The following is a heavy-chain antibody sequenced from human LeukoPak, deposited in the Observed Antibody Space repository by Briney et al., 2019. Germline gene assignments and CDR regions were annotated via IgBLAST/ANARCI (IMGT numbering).Heavy chain of an antibody. CDR2: ISGSGGST. CDR1: GFTFSSYA. CDR3: ARDPLTLYNYYMDV. D-gene: IGHD3-9*01. J-gene: IGHJ6*03. Sequence: GGSLRLSCAASGFTFSSYAMSWVRQAPGKGLNWVSAISGSGGSTYYADSVKGRFTISRDNSKNTLFLQMNSLRAEDTAVYYCARDPLTLYNYYMDVWGKGTTVTVSS. V-gene: IGHV3-23*01.